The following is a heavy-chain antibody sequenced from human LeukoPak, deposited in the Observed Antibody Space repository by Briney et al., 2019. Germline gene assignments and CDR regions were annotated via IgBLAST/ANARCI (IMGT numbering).Heavy chain of an antibody. J-gene: IGHJ4*02. CDR2: ISGSGGST. V-gene: IGHV3-23*01. CDR3: ARGYCSSTSCYPDY. CDR1: GFTVSSYA. D-gene: IGHD2-2*01. Sequence: PGGSLRLSCAASGFTVSSYAMSWVRQAPGKGLEWVSAISGSGGSTYYADSVKGRFTISRDNSKNTLYLQMNRLRAEDTAVYYCARGYCSSTSCYPDYWGQGTLVTVSS.